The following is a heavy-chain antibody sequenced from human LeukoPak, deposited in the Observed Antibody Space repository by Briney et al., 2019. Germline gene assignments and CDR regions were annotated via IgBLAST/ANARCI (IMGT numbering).Heavy chain of an antibody. CDR2: MNPNSGNT. CDR3: ARGGDHDSWVYYYYMDV. CDR1: GYTFTSYD. D-gene: IGHD4-17*01. Sequence: ASVKVSCKASGYTFTSYDINWVRQATGQGLEWMGWMNPNSGNTGYAQKFQGRVTMTRNTSISTAYMELSSLRSEDTAVYYCARGGDHDSWVYYYYMDVWGKGTTVTVSS. J-gene: IGHJ6*03. V-gene: IGHV1-8*01.